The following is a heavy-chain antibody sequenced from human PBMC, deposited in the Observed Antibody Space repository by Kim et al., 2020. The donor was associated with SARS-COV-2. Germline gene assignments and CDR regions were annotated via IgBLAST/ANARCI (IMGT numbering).Heavy chain of an antibody. D-gene: IGHD1-26*01. J-gene: IGHJ6*03. CDR1: GGSFSGYY. Sequence: SETLSLTCAVYGGSFSGYYWSWIRQPPGKGLEWIGEINHSGSTSYNPSLKSRVTISVDTSKNQFSLKLSSVTAADTAVYYCARGWAREIHYYYYYMDVWGKGTTVTVSS. CDR2: INHSGST. CDR3: ARGWAREIHYYYYYMDV. V-gene: IGHV4-34*01.